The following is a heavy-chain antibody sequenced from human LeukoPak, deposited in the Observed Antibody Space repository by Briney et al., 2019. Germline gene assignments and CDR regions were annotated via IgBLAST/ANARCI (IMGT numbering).Heavy chain of an antibody. D-gene: IGHD2-15*01. CDR2: IYYSGST. V-gene: IGHV4-59*01. Sequence: PSETLSLTCTVSGGSISSYYWSWIRQPPGKGLEWIGYIYYSGSTNYNPSLKSRVTISVDTSKNQFSLKLSSVTAADTAVYYCASRGSRYCSGGSCSELYYWGQGTLVTVSS. CDR3: ASRGSRYCSGGSCSELYY. J-gene: IGHJ4*02. CDR1: GGSISSYY.